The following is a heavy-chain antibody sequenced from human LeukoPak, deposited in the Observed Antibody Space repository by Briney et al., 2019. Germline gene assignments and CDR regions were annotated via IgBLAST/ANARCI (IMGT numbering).Heavy chain of an antibody. CDR3: ARDTTMPHAFDI. D-gene: IGHD5-24*01. Sequence: PSETLSLXCTVSGGSISSSSYYWGWTRQPPGKGLEWIGSIYYSGITYCNPSLKSRVTISVDTSKNQFSLKLSSVTAADTAVYYCARDTTMPHAFDIWGQGTMVTVSS. CDR1: GGSISSSSYY. V-gene: IGHV4-39*02. J-gene: IGHJ3*02. CDR2: IYYSGIT.